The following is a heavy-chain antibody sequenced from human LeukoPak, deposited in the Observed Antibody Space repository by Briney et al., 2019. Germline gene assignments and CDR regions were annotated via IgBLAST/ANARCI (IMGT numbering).Heavy chain of an antibody. CDR3: ARNYYYGSGSYYDNYFDY. CDR1: GYTFTSYY. D-gene: IGHD3-10*01. Sequence: ASVKVSCKASGYTFTSYYMHWVRQAPGQGLEWMGIINPSGGSTSYAQKFQGRVTMTRDTSTSTVYIELSSLRYEDTAVYYCARNYYYGSGSYYDNYFDYWGQGTLVTVSS. CDR2: INPSGGST. V-gene: IGHV1-46*01. J-gene: IGHJ4*02.